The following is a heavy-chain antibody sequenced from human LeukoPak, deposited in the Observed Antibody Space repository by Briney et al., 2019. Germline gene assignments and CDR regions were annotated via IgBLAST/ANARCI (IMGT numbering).Heavy chain of an antibody. CDR1: GGTFSSYA. J-gene: IGHJ5*02. CDR3: ARDPPGGGSTGFDP. Sequence: GSSVKVSCKASGGTFSSYAISWVRQAPGQGLEWMGGIIPIFGTANYAQKFQGRVTITTDESTSTAYMELSSLRSEDTAVYYCARDPPGGGSTGFDPWGQGTLDTVSS. D-gene: IGHD3-16*01. V-gene: IGHV1-69*05. CDR2: IIPIFGTA.